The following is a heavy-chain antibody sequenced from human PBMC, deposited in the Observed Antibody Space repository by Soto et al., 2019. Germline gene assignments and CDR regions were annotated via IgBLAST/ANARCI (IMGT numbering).Heavy chain of an antibody. CDR2: ISGSGGST. CDR1: GFTFSSYA. D-gene: IGHD3-3*01. Sequence: GGSLRLSCAASGFTFSSYAMSWVRQAPGKGLEWVSAISGSGGSTYYADSVKGRFTISRDNSKNTLYLQMNSLRAEDTAVYYCANALEIFGTLQLDYWGQGTLVTVSS. CDR3: ANALEIFGTLQLDY. J-gene: IGHJ4*02. V-gene: IGHV3-23*01.